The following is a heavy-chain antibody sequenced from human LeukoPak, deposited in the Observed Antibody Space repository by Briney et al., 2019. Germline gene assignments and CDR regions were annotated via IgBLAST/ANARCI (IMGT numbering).Heavy chain of an antibody. CDR3: ARNGGNSDYDY. Sequence: SETLSLTCAVYGGSFSGYYWCWIRQPPGKGLEWIGEINHSGSTNYNPSLKSRVTMLLDKSKNQFSLKLNSVTAADTAVYYCARNGGNSDYDYWGQGTLVTVSA. CDR1: GGSFSGYY. D-gene: IGHD4-23*01. CDR2: INHSGST. J-gene: IGHJ4*02. V-gene: IGHV4-34*01.